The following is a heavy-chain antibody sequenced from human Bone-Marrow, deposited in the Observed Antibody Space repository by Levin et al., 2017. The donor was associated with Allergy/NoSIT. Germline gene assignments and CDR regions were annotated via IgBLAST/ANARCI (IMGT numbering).Heavy chain of an antibody. D-gene: IGHD4-17*01. Sequence: QAGGSLRLSCAASGFTFSSLWMHWVRQDPEKGLVWVSRISPDGSITTYADSVKGRFTISRDNAKNTLYLQMLSLRAEDTAVYYCLFYGDYEPFHWGQGTLVTVSS. CDR2: ISPDGSIT. CDR3: LFYGDYEPFH. V-gene: IGHV3-74*03. CDR1: GFTFSSLW. J-gene: IGHJ4*02.